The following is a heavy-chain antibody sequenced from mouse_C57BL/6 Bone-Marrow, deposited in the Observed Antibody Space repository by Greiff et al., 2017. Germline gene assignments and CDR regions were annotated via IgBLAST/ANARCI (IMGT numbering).Heavy chain of an antibody. D-gene: IGHD3-2*02. Sequence: EVQGVESGGGLVQPKGSLKLSCAASGFTFNTYAMHWVRQDPGTGLEWVARRRSKSSNYATYYADSVKDRLTISSDDSQSMLYLQMNHLKTEDTAMYYCVRQDSSGPRAMDYWGQGTSVTVSS. CDR3: VRQDSSGPRAMDY. CDR2: RRSKSSNYAT. CDR1: GFTFNTYA. J-gene: IGHJ4*01. V-gene: IGHV10-3*01.